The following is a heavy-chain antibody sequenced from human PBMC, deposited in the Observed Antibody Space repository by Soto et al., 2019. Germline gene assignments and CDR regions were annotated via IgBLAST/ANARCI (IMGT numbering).Heavy chain of an antibody. D-gene: IGHD2-15*01. CDR3: SRLVV. CDR2: IRTKANNYAT. Sequence: VQLVQSGGGLVQPGGSLKLSCAASGFNFSGSVIHWVRQASGKGLEWVGRIRTKANNYATGYAASVKGRFTISRDDSRNTAYLQMNSLKSEDTAVYYCSRLVVWGQGSLVTVSS. CDR1: GFNFSGSV. J-gene: IGHJ4*02. V-gene: IGHV3-73*02.